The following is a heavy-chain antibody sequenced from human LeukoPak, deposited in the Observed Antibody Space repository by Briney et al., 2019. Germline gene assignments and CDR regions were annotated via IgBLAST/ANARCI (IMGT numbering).Heavy chain of an antibody. Sequence: KPSDTLSLTCAVSGGSISSSSYYWGWIRQPPGKGLEWIGRIYYSGSTYYNPSLKSRVTISVDTSKNQFSLTLSSVTAADTAVYYCARRFGWSPRGSYGREFDYWGQGTLVTVSS. CDR3: ARRFGWSPRGSYGREFDY. V-gene: IGHV4-39*01. CDR1: GGSISSSSYY. D-gene: IGHD1-26*01. CDR2: IYYSGST. J-gene: IGHJ4*02.